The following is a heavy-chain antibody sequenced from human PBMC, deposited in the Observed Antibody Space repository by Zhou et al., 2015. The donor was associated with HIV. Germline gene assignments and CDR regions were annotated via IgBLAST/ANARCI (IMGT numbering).Heavy chain of an antibody. CDR2: IIPILGIA. J-gene: IGHJ4*02. D-gene: IGHD3-22*01. CDR1: GGTFSSYT. Sequence: QVQLVQSGAEVKKPGSSVKVSCKASGGTFSSYTISWVRQAPGQGLEWMGRIIPILGIANYVQKFQGRVTITADKSTSTAYMELSSLRSEDTAVYYCARDNYYDSSGYYFSSTGGFDYWGQGTLVTVSS. CDR3: ARDNYYDSSGYYFSSTGGFDY. V-gene: IGHV1-69*09.